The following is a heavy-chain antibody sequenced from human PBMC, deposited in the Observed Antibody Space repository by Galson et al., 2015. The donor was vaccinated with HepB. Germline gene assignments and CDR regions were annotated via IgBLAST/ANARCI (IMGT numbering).Heavy chain of an antibody. CDR2: IKQDGSEK. V-gene: IGHV3-7*03. J-gene: IGHJ6*02. D-gene: IGHD2-2*01. CDR3: ARESCSSTSCYLYYYYGMDV. Sequence: SLRLSCAASGFTFSSYWMSWVCQAPGKGLEWVANIKQDGSEKYYVDSVKGRFTISRDNAKNSLYLQMNSLRAEDTAVYYCARESCSSTSCYLYYYYGMDVWGQGTTVTVSS. CDR1: GFTFSSYW.